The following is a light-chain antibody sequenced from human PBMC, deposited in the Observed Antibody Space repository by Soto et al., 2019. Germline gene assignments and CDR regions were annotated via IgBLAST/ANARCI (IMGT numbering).Light chain of an antibody. CDR1: QSVRSTH. CDR2: AAS. J-gene: IGKJ4*01. Sequence: EVVLRQSPGTLSLSPGERATLSCRASQSVRSTHLAWYQQKPGQVPRLLIYAASSRATGIPDRFSGSGSGTDFTLTITRLEPEDFAVYYCQQYQSLTFGGGTKVDIK. V-gene: IGKV3-20*01. CDR3: QQYQSLT.